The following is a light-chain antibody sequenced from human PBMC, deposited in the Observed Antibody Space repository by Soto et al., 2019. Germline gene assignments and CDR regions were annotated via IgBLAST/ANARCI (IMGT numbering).Light chain of an antibody. V-gene: IGKV1-39*01. CDR1: LSIASS. CDR2: AAS. CDR3: QDSFNLPRT. Sequence: DIQMTQSPSSLSASVGETVTITCRARLSIASSLNWFQHRPGQAPKLLLFAASHLHEGAPPRFSGAGSWTSFSLTIRGLLPEDFAKYYCQDSFNLPRTFGPGTKV. J-gene: IGKJ1*01.